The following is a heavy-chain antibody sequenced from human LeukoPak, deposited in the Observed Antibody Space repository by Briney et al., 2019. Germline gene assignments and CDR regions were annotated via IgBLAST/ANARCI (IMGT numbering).Heavy chain of an antibody. Sequence: PSETLSLTCSVSGDSISRSDSYWYWIRQHPGKGLEWIGTIYYSGRTYYSPSLKSRVTMSVDTPNNQFSLNLRSVTAADTAVYYCARRRYYDGSGYLEWGQGTLLSVSS. J-gene: IGHJ1*01. CDR1: GDSISRSDSY. V-gene: IGHV4-39*01. CDR3: ARRRYYDGSGYLE. CDR2: IYYSGRT. D-gene: IGHD3-22*01.